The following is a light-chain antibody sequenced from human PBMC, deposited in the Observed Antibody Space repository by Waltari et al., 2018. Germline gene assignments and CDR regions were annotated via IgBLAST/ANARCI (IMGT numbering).Light chain of an antibody. J-gene: IGLJ2*01. Sequence: SVLTQPPSASGAPGQRVTISCSGSSSNIGSPYVYWYQQLPGTAPKLLIDTDEQRAEGVPDRVSASKSGTSASLASSGLRSEDEADYYCAAWDDSPSGHVVFGGGTKLTVL. V-gene: IGLV1-47*02. CDR1: SSNIGSPY. CDR3: AAWDDSPSGHVV. CDR2: TDE.